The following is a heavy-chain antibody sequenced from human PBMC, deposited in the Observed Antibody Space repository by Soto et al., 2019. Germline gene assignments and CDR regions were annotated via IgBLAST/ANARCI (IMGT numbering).Heavy chain of an antibody. J-gene: IGHJ4*02. V-gene: IGHV1-2*02. D-gene: IGHD6-13*01. CDR3: AKGTGSSWFDY. CDR2: MSPNTGVT. Sequence: ASVKVSCKASGYTFIGNNIHWVRQAPGQGLEWMGWMSPNTGVTKYAQIFQGRVTMTRDTSINTAYMELSSLIFDDTAVYLCAKGTGSSWFDYWGQGTLVTVSS. CDR1: GYTFIGNN.